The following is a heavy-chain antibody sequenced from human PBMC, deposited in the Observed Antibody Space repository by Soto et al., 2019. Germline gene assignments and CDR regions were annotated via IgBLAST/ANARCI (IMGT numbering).Heavy chain of an antibody. Sequence: GGSLRLSCAASGFTFSSYWMHWVRQAPGKGLVWVSRINSDGSSTSYADSVKGRFTISRDNAKNTLYLQMNSLRAEDTAVYYRARLHYGGNLVRYFDCWGQGTLVTVSS. CDR3: ARLHYGGNLVRYFDC. D-gene: IGHD4-17*01. J-gene: IGHJ4*02. CDR2: INSDGSST. V-gene: IGHV3-74*01. CDR1: GFTFSSYW.